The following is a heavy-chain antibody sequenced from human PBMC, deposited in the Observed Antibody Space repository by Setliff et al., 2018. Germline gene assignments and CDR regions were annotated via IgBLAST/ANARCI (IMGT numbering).Heavy chain of an antibody. J-gene: IGHJ3*02. CDR2: IRSSGTS. Sequence: GESLKISCVASGLSLRDYTINWVRQAPGKGLDWVSSIRSSGTSFYADSVKGRFTVSRDNAKNSVYLQMNSLRVEDTAIYYCARDATYYDFWSDYSPDAFDIWGQGTMVTVSS. V-gene: IGHV3-21*01. D-gene: IGHD3-3*01. CDR1: GLSLRDYT. CDR3: ARDATYYDFWSDYSPDAFDI.